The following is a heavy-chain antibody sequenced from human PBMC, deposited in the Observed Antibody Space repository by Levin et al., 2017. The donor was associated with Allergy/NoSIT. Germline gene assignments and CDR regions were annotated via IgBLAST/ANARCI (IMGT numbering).Heavy chain of an antibody. J-gene: IGHJ5*02. Sequence: SETLSLTCTVSGDSITNDNYYWSWIRQPAGTGLGWIGRIYPSGSTNYNPSLKNRVTISIDTSKNQFSLKLSSVTAADTAVYYCARQKLKFGELFDNWFDPWGPGTLVTVSS. V-gene: IGHV4-61*02. CDR1: GDSITNDNYY. D-gene: IGHD3-10*01. CDR2: IYPSGST. CDR3: ARQKLKFGELFDNWFDP.